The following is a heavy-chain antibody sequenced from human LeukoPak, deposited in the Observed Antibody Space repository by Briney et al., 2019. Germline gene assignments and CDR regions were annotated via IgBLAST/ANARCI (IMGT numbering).Heavy chain of an antibody. Sequence: GGSLRLSCAASAFTFDDNSMHCVRQPPGEGLEGFSGTSSNNGSIAYADSVKGRFTISRDNSKNILYLRMACLRAEGTAMYYCVRVKGDGGLAMSSSVSWSQRSLVTVSS. CDR1: AFTFDDNS. CDR3: VRVKGDGGLAMSSSVS. V-gene: IGHV3-9*01. D-gene: IGHD4-23*01. J-gene: IGHJ5*02. CDR2: TSSNNGSI.